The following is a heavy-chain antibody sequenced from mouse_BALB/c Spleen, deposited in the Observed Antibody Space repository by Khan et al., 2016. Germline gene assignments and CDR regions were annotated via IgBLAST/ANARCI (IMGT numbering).Heavy chain of an antibody. J-gene: IGHJ2*01. CDR2: ISTGDST. CDR3: AREDYGNYGDYFDY. D-gene: IGHD2-1*01. CDR1: GFTFRNYA. V-gene: IGHV5-6-5*01. Sequence: EVELVESGGGLVKPGGSLKLSCAASGFTFRNYAMSWVRQTPEKRLEWVASISTGDSTYYGDSVKGRFTISRDNARNILYLQMSSLRSEDTAMFDCAREDYGNYGDYFDYWGQGTTLTVSS.